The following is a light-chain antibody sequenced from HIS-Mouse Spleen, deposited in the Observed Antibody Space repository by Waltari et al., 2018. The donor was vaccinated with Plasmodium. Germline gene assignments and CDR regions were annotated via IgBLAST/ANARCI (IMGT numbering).Light chain of an antibody. CDR3: QAWDSSVV. CDR2: QDS. Sequence: SYELTQPPSVSVSPGPTARITCSGDTVGVQYACWYQQKPGQSPVLVIYQDSKRPSGIPERFSGSNSGNTATLTISGTQAMDEADYYCQAWDSSVVFGGGTKLTVL. J-gene: IGLJ2*01. V-gene: IGLV3-1*01. CDR1: TVGVQY.